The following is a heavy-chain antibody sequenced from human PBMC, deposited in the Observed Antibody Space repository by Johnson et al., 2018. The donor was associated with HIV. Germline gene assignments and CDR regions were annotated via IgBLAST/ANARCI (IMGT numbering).Heavy chain of an antibody. Sequence: EQLVESGGGLVQPGGSLRLSCAASGFTFSSYAMHWVRQAPGKGLEWVSVIYSGGSTYYADSVKGRFTISRDNSKNTLYLQMNSLRAEDTAVYYCVRHGTTVVTRGAFDIWGQGTMVTVSS. D-gene: IGHD4-23*01. V-gene: IGHV3-66*02. CDR3: VRHGTTVVTRGAFDI. J-gene: IGHJ3*02. CDR1: GFTFSSYA. CDR2: IYSGGST.